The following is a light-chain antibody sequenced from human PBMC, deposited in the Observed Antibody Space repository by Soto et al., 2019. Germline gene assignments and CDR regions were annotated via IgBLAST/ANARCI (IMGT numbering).Light chain of an antibody. J-gene: IGKJ4*01. CDR3: LQYNSYPRT. Sequence: DIQMTQSPSAMSASVGDRVTITCRATQGISNYLAWFQQKPGKVPKRLIYAASTLQSGVPSRFSGSRSETEFALTISSLPPEDFATYYCLQYNSYPRTFGGGTNVAIK. V-gene: IGKV1-17*03. CDR1: QGISNY. CDR2: AAS.